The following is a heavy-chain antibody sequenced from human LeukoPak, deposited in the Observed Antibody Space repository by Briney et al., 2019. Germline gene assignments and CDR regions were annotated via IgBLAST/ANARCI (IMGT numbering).Heavy chain of an antibody. J-gene: IGHJ4*02. Sequence: GGSLRLSCRASGFIFSDYKMNWIRQAPGKGLEGISYISGSGTTVHYADSVTGRFTISRDNAKKSLYLQMNSLRAEDTAVYYCARQRFGQYFDYWGQGTLVTVSS. D-gene: IGHD3-10*01. CDR1: GFIFSDYK. CDR2: ISGSGTTV. CDR3: ARQRFGQYFDY. V-gene: IGHV3-11*01.